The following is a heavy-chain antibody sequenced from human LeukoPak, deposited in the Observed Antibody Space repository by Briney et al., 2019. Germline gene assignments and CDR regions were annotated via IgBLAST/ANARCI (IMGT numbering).Heavy chain of an antibody. V-gene: IGHV3-66*01. J-gene: IGHJ4*02. CDR2: IYSDGST. D-gene: IGHD4-17*01. CDR3: ARVSDYGDNYYFDY. CDR1: GFTVSSNY. Sequence: PGGSLRLSCAASGFTVSSNYMSWVRQAPGKGLEWVSVIYSDGSTYYADSVKGRFTISRDNSKNTLYLQMNSLRAEDTAVYYCARVSDYGDNYYFDYWGQGNLVTVSS.